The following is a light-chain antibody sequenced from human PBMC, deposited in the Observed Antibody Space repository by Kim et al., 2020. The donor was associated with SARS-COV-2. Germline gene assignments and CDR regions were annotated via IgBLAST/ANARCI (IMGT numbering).Light chain of an antibody. CDR1: SNDVGLYNR. J-gene: IGLJ1*01. V-gene: IGLV2-18*02. CDR3: SSYTSSDTYV. Sequence: GQLFTISCTGTSNDVGLYNRVPWYQQSPGTAPKFMIYDVSKRPSGVPDRFSGSKSGNTASLTISGLQAEDEGDYYCSSYTSSDTYVFGTGTKVTVL. CDR2: DVS.